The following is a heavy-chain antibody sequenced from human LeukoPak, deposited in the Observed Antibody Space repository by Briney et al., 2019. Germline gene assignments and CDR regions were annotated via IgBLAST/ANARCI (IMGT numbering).Heavy chain of an antibody. Sequence: VASVKVSCKASGGTFSSYAISWVRQAPGQGLEWMGGIIPIFGTANYAQKFQGRATITADKSTSTAYMELSSLRSEDTAVYYCATAPGGGSGSGYGMDVWGKGTTVTVSS. CDR3: ATAPGGGSGSGYGMDV. CDR1: GGTFSSYA. D-gene: IGHD3-10*01. J-gene: IGHJ6*04. CDR2: IIPIFGTA. V-gene: IGHV1-69*06.